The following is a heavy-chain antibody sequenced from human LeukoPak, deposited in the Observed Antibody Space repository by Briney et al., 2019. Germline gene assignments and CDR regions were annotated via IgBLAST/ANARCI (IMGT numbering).Heavy chain of an antibody. CDR3: ARGPPLSSGSYYTELDY. CDR1: GYTLTAYH. CDR2: TNPKSGDT. V-gene: IGHV1-2*02. Sequence: ASVKVSCKASGYTLTAYHLHWVRQAPGQGLEWMGRTNPKSGDTYYGQKFQGRVTMTRDTSINTAYMELSSLTSDDTAVYYCARGPPLSSGSYYTELDYWGHGTLVTVSS. D-gene: IGHD3-10*01. J-gene: IGHJ4*01.